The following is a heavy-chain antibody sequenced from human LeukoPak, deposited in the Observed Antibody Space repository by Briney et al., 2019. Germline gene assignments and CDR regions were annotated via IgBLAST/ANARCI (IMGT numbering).Heavy chain of an antibody. V-gene: IGHV4-34*01. D-gene: IGHD6-13*01. J-gene: IGHJ4*02. CDR2: INHSGST. CDR1: GGSFSGYY. Sequence: SETLSLTCAGYGGSFSGYYWSWIRQPPGKGLEWMGEINHSGSTNYNPSLKSRVTISVDTSKKQFSLKLSSGTAAHTALYYCARMYSSSWYSFGYGGQGTLVTVSS. CDR3: ARMYSSSWYSFGY.